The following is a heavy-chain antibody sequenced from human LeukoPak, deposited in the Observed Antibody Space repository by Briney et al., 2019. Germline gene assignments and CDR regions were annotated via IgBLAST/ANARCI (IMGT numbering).Heavy chain of an antibody. J-gene: IGHJ6*02. V-gene: IGHV1-46*01. Sequence: ASAKVSCKASGYTFTSYYMHWVRQAPGQGLEWMGIINPSSGSTSYAQKFQGRVTMTRDTSTSTVYMELSSLRSEDTAVYYCARENREYGMDVWGQGTTVTVSS. CDR3: ARENREYGMDV. CDR2: INPSSGST. CDR1: GYTFTSYY. D-gene: IGHD1-26*01.